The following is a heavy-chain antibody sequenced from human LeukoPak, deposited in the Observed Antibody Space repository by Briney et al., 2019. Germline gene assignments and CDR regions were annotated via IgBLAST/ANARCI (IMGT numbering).Heavy chain of an antibody. CDR3: AKDMITFGGVSGHYGMDV. Sequence: LRLSCAASGFTFDDYAMHWVRQAPGKGLEWVSGISWNSGSIGYADSVKGRFTISRDNAKNSLHLQMNSLRAEDTALYYCAKDMITFGGVSGHYGMDVWGQGTTVTVSS. CDR1: GFTFDDYA. J-gene: IGHJ6*02. CDR2: ISWNSGSI. V-gene: IGHV3-9*01. D-gene: IGHD3-16*01.